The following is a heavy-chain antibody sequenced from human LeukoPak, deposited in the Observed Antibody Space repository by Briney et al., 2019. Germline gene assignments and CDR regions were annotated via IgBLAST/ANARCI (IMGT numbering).Heavy chain of an antibody. CDR2: IYTSGST. CDR1: GGSISSGSYY. V-gene: IGHV4-61*02. J-gene: IGHJ4*02. Sequence: PSETLSLTCTASGGSISSGSYYWSWIRQPAGKGLEWIGRIYTSGSTNYNPSLKSRVTISVDTSKNQFSLKLSSVTAADTAVYYCAREGSGWYYFDYWGQGTLVTVSS. D-gene: IGHD6-19*01. CDR3: AREGSGWYYFDY.